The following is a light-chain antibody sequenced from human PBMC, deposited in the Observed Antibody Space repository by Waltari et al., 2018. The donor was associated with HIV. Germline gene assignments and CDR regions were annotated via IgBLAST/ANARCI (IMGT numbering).Light chain of an antibody. CDR3: QHSRT. CDR2: AAS. J-gene: IGKJ1*01. CDR1: QAISTN. V-gene: IGKV1-39*01. Sequence: DIQMTQSPSYVSASVGDRVTITCRPSQAISTNLNWYQHKPGKAPKLLIYAASSLQSGVPWRFSGGGSGTDFTLTITSLQPEDCTTYYCQHSRTFGQGTKVE.